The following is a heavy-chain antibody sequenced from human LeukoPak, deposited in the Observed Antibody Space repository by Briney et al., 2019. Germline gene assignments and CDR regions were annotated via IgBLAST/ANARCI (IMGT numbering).Heavy chain of an antibody. D-gene: IGHD6-25*01. J-gene: IGHJ4*02. Sequence: SETLSLTCTVSGGSISSYYWSWIRQPPGKGLEWIGYIYYSGSTNYNPSLKSRVTISVDTSKNQFSLKLSSVTAADTAVYYCARLDSSGDDYWGQGTLVTVSS. CDR1: GGSISSYY. CDR2: IYYSGST. V-gene: IGHV4-59*01. CDR3: ARLDSSGDDY.